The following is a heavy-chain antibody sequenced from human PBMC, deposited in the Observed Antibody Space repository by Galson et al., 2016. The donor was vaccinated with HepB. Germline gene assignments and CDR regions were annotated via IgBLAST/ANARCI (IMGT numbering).Heavy chain of an antibody. CDR1: GYTFTNYA. Sequence: SVKVSCKAGGYTFTNYAIHWVRQAPGQSLEWMGWIAGGNGNTRYSQQFQGRVTSTRDPSASIVYMEMSSLRYEDTAVFYCVRNAGGYNFGDWGQVTLVIVS. CDR3: VRNAGGYNFGD. V-gene: IGHV1-3*01. J-gene: IGHJ4*02. D-gene: IGHD5-24*01. CDR2: IAGGNGNT.